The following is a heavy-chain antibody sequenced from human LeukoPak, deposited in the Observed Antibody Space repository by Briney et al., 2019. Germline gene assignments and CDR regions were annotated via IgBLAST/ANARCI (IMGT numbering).Heavy chain of an antibody. CDR3: ARAIGYDYVWGSYRPRYYFDY. Sequence: ASVKVSCKASGYTFTSYGISWVRQAPGQGLEGMGWINTNTGNPTYAQGFTGRFVFSLDTSVSTAYLQISSLKAEDTAVYYCARAIGYDYVWGSYRPRYYFDYWGQGTLVTVSS. CDR2: INTNTGNP. CDR1: GYTFTSYG. J-gene: IGHJ4*02. D-gene: IGHD3-16*02. V-gene: IGHV7-4-1*02.